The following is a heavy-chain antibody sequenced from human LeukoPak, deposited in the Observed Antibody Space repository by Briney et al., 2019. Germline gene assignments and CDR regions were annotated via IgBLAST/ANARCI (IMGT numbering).Heavy chain of an antibody. CDR2: IYWNDDK. CDR1: GFSLSTSGVG. CDR3: AHRIAVAVQGGWFDP. Sequence: SGPTLVNPTQTLTLTCTFSGFSLSTSGVGVGWIRQPPGKALEWLALIYWNDDKRYSPSLKSRLTITKDTSKNQVALTMTNMDPVDTATYYCAHRIAVAVQGGWFDPWGQGTLVTVSS. J-gene: IGHJ5*02. D-gene: IGHD6-19*01. V-gene: IGHV2-5*01.